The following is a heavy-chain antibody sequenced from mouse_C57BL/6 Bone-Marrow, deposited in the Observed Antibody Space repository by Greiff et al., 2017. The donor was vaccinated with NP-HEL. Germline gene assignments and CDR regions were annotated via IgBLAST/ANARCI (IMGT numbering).Heavy chain of an antibody. Sequence: EVHLVESGGGLVKPGGSLKLSCAASGFTFSSYTMSWVRQTPEKRLEWVATISGGGGNTYYPDSVKGRFTISRDNAKNTLYLQMSSLRSEDTALYYCARQYYYGSSLWFAYWGQGTLVTVSA. V-gene: IGHV5-9*01. CDR1: GFTFSSYT. D-gene: IGHD1-1*01. CDR2: ISGGGGNT. J-gene: IGHJ3*01. CDR3: ARQYYYGSSLWFAY.